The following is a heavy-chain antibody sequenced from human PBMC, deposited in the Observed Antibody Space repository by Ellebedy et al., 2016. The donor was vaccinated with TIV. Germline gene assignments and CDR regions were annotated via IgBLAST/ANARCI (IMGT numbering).Heavy chain of an antibody. D-gene: IGHD6-13*01. V-gene: IGHV1-2*02. CDR1: GYTFTSYD. CDR3: ARGQQLVPGGDFDY. CDR2: MNPNSGGT. Sequence: AASVKVSCKASGYTFTSYDINWVRQATGQGLEWMGWMNPNSGGTNYAQKFQGRVTMTRDTSISTAYMELSRLRSDDTAVYYCARGQQLVPGGDFDYWGQGTLVTVSS. J-gene: IGHJ4*02.